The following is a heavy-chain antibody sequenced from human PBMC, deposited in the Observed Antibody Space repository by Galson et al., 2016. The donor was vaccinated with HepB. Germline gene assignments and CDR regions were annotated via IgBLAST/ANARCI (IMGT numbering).Heavy chain of an antibody. CDR2: IYPGDSET. V-gene: IGHV5-51*01. Sequence: QSGAEVKAPGDSLKISCRGSGYTFSNYWIAWVRQRPGKGLEWMGIIYPGDSETKYSPSFQGQVTIPADKSTSTASLQWNSPKASDTAMYFCARNRKTWNYDAYDIWGQGTMITVSS. J-gene: IGHJ3*02. D-gene: IGHD1-14*01. CDR1: GYTFSNYW. CDR3: ARNRKTWNYDAYDI.